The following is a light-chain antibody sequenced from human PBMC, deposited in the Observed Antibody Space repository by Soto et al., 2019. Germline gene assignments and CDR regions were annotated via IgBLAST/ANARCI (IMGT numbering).Light chain of an antibody. J-gene: IGKJ1*01. V-gene: IGKV3-20*01. Sequence: DIVLTQSPGTLSLSPGDRATLSCMSSQSVSSTFFAWYQQKPGQAPRLLMFGASNRATGIPDRFSGSGSGTDFTLTISRLEPEDFAVYYCQHYGSSPRGTFGQGTKVEVK. CDR1: QSVSSTF. CDR3: QHYGSSPRGT. CDR2: GAS.